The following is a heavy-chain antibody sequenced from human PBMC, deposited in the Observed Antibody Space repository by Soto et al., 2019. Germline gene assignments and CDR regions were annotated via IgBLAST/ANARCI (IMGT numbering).Heavy chain of an antibody. V-gene: IGHV1-8*01. CDR3: AREVGYCSSTSCYHQYGMDV. D-gene: IGHD2-2*01. Sequence: GASVKVSCKASGYTFTSYDINWVRQATGQGLEWMGWMNPNSGNTGYAQKFQGRVTMTRNTSISTAYMELSSLRSEDTAVYYCAREVGYCSSTSCYHQYGMDVWGQGTTVTVS. CDR2: MNPNSGNT. CDR1: GYTFTSYD. J-gene: IGHJ6*02.